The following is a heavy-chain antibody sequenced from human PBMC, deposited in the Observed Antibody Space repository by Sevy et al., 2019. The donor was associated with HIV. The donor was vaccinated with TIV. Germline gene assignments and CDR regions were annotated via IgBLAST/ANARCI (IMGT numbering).Heavy chain of an antibody. V-gene: IGHV1-8*01. D-gene: IGHD3-22*01. CDR2: MNPNSGNT. CDR1: GYTFTSYD. J-gene: IGHJ3*02. Sequence: ASVKVSCKASGYTFTSYDINWVRQATGQGLEWMGWMNPNSGNTGYAQKFQGRVTMTRNTSISTAYMELSSLRSEDTAVYYCARRLPSPRPRSVIRPIDAFDIWGQGTMVTVSS. CDR3: ARRLPSPRPRSVIRPIDAFDI.